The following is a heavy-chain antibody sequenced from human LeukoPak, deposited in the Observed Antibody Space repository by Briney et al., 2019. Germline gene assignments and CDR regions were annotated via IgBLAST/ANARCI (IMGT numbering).Heavy chain of an antibody. CDR3: TRDMTGLNWFDP. J-gene: IGHJ5*02. D-gene: IGHD3-9*01. V-gene: IGHV3-49*04. Sequence: GGSLRLSCAASGFTFSSYSTNWVRQAPGKGLEWVGFIRSKAYGGTTEYAASVKGRFTISRDDSKSIAYLQMNSLKTEDTAVYYCTRDMTGLNWFDPWGQGTLVTVSS. CDR1: GFTFSSYS. CDR2: IRSKAYGGTT.